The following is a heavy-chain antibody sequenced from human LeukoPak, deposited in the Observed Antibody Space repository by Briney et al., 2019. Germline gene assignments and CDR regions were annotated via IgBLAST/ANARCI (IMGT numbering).Heavy chain of an antibody. Sequence: PGGSLRLPCAASGFTFSSYAMHWVRQAPGKGLDWVAVISYDGSNKYYADSVKGRFTISRDNSKNTLYLQMNSLRAEDTAVYYCAKGLPSGYYYDYYYSMDVWGQGTTVTVSS. J-gene: IGHJ6*02. D-gene: IGHD3-22*01. CDR1: GFTFSSYA. V-gene: IGHV3-30*18. CDR2: ISYDGSNK. CDR3: AKGLPSGYYYDYYYSMDV.